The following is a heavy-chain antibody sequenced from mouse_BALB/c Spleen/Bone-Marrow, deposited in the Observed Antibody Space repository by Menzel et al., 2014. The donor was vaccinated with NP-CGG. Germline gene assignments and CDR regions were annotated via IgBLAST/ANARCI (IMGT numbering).Heavy chain of an antibody. Sequence: EVQVVESGTVLARPGASVKMSCKASGYTFTIYWMHWVKQRPGQGLEWIGAIYPGNSDTSYNQKFKGKAKLTSVTSTSTAYMELSSLTNEDSAVYYCAGGGGNFFPPMDYWGQGTSVTVSS. CDR1: GYTFTIYW. CDR3: AGGGGNFFPPMDY. CDR2: IYPGNSDT. D-gene: IGHD2-1*01. V-gene: IGHV1-5*01. J-gene: IGHJ4*01.